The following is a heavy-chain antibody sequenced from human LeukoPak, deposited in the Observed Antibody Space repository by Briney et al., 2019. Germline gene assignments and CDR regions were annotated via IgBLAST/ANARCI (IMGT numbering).Heavy chain of an antibody. CDR3: ARGAPNYDFWSGYPSWFDP. Sequence: SETLSLTCTVSGGSISSYYWSWIRQPPGKGLEWIGYIYYSGSTNYNPSLKSRVTISVDTSKNQFSLKLSSVTAADTAVYYCARGAPNYDFWSGYPSWFDPWGRGTLVTVSS. J-gene: IGHJ5*02. V-gene: IGHV4-59*01. CDR2: IYYSGST. D-gene: IGHD3-3*01. CDR1: GGSISSYY.